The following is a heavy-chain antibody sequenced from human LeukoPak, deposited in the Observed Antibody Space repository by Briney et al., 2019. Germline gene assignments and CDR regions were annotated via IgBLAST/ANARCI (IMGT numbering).Heavy chain of an antibody. D-gene: IGHD3-22*01. CDR3: AKRGKDSPGYYNYFDS. Sequence: GESLKISCATSGFTFSTYGMHWVRQAPGKGLEWVAFIGYDGSEIHYADSVKGRFTISRDNSKNTVHLQMGGLRGEDTAVYYCAKRGKDSPGYYNYFDSWGQGTLVTVSS. CDR1: GFTFSTYG. V-gene: IGHV3-30*02. CDR2: IGYDGSEI. J-gene: IGHJ4*02.